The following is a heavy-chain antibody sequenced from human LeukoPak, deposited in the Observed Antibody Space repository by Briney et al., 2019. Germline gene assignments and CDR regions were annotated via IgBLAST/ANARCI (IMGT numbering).Heavy chain of an antibody. CDR2: INQGGSDK. CDR3: TRDRSRAEDD. Sequence: GGSLRLSCAASGFTFSGHWMSWVRQAPGKGLEWVANINQGGSDKYYVDSVKGRFTISRDNANNLLYPQMNSLRGEDTAVYYCTRDRSRAEDDWGQGTLVTVSS. CDR1: GFTFSGHW. J-gene: IGHJ4*02. V-gene: IGHV3-7*01. D-gene: IGHD1-14*01.